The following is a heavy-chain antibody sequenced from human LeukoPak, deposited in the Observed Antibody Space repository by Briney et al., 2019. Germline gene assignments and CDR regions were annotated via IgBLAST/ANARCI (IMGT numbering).Heavy chain of an antibody. CDR1: GYTFTSYG. CDR2: INPSGGSI. V-gene: IGHV1-46*01. Sequence: ASVKVSCKASGYTFTSYGISWVRQAPGQGLEWMGIINPSGGSIRYAQKFQGRVTMTRDTSTSTVYMELSSLRSEDTAVYYCARGRNYYDSSGYYYEGDAFDIWGQGTMVTVSS. J-gene: IGHJ3*02. CDR3: ARGRNYYDSSGYYYEGDAFDI. D-gene: IGHD3-22*01.